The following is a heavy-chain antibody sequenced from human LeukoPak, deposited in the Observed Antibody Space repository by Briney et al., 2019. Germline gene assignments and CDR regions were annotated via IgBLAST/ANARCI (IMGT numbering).Heavy chain of an antibody. J-gene: IGHJ4*02. V-gene: IGHV1-69*13. D-gene: IGHD3-22*01. Sequence: ASVKVSCKASGGTFSSYAISWVRQAPGQGLKWMGGIIPIFATANYAQKFQGRVTITADESTSTAYMELSSLRPEDTAVYYCARGPITTRSHFDYWGQGTLVTVSS. CDR2: IIPIFATA. CDR1: GGTFSSYA. CDR3: ARGPITTRSHFDY.